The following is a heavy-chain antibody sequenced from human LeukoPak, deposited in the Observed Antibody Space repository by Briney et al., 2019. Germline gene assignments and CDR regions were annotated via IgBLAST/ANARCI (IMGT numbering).Heavy chain of an antibody. CDR2: IYTSGST. J-gene: IGHJ3*02. CDR1: GGSISSCY. D-gene: IGHD3-16*01. CDR3: ARDWADAFDI. V-gene: IGHV4-4*07. Sequence: PSETLSLTCTVSGGSISSCYWSWIRQPAGKGLEWIGRIYTSGSTNYNPSLKSRVTMSVDTSKNQCSLKLGSVTAADTAVYYCARDWADAFDIWGQGTMVTVSS.